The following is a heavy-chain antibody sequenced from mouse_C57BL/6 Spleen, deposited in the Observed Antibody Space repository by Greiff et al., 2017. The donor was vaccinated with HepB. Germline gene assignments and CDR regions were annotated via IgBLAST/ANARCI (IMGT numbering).Heavy chain of an antibody. J-gene: IGHJ2*01. CDR3: ARERLGRDFDY. CDR2: INYDGSST. CDR1: GFTFSDYY. Sequence: EVQLVESEGGLVQPGSSIKLSCTASGFTFSDYYMAWVRQVPEKGLEWVANINYDGSSTYYLDSLKSRFIISRDNAKNILYLQMSSLKSEDTATYYCARERLGRDFDYWGQGTTLTVSS. D-gene: IGHD4-1*01. V-gene: IGHV5-16*01.